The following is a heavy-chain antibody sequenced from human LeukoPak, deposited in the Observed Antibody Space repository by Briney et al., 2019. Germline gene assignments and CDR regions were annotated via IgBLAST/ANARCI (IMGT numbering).Heavy chain of an antibody. CDR1: GGSFSGHY. CDR2: INRGGSN. J-gene: IGHJ4*02. CDR3: ARTSYDSSGYYFDY. Sequence: PSETLSLTCAVYGGSFSGHYWSWIRQSPGKGLEWIGEINRGGSNNNNPSLKIRVTISVDTSKNQFSLKLSSVTAADTAVYYCARTSYDSSGYYFDYWGQGTLVTVSS. D-gene: IGHD3-22*01. V-gene: IGHV4-34*01.